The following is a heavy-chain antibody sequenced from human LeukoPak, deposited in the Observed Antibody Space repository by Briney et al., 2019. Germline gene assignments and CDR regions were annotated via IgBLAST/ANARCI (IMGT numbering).Heavy chain of an antibody. J-gene: IGHJ5*02. D-gene: IGHD3-9*01. CDR2: INSDSGFT. CDR3: ARNFDMKGFDP. CDR1: GYTFTVYY. Sequence: ASVTVSFTSSGYTFTVYYMNWVRQAPGQGLEWMGWINSDSGFTKYAQKFQGRVTMTRDTSITTVYMDLTRLTSDDTAVYYCARNFDMKGFDPWGQGTLVTVSS. V-gene: IGHV1-2*02.